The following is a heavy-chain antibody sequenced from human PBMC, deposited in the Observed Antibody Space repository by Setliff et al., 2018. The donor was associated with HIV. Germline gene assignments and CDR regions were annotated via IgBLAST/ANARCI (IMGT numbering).Heavy chain of an antibody. CDR2: ISGSGGST. CDR3: AKDGISGGAYPPYYFDY. V-gene: IGHV3-23*01. J-gene: IGHJ4*02. D-gene: IGHD2-15*01. Sequence: GSLRLSCAASGFTFNTYAMSWVRQAPGKGLEWVSVISGSGGSTFYADSVKGRFTISRDNSKNTLYLQMNRLRVEGTAVYYCAKDGISGGAYPPYYFDYWGQGTLVTVSS. CDR1: GFTFNTYA.